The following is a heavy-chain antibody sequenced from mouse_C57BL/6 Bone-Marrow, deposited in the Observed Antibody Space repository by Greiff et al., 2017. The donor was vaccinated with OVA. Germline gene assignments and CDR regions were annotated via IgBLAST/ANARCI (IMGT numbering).Heavy chain of an antibody. D-gene: IGHD1-1*01. J-gene: IGHJ2*01. CDR1: GFTFSDYY. CDR3: ARASRWYYFDY. CDR2: INYDGSST. Sequence: VESEGGLVQPGSSMKLSCTASGFTFSDYYMAWVRQVPEKGLEWVANINYDGSSTYYLDSLKSRFIISRDNAKNILYLQMSSLKSEDTATYYCARASRWYYFDYWGQGTTLTVSS. V-gene: IGHV5-16*01.